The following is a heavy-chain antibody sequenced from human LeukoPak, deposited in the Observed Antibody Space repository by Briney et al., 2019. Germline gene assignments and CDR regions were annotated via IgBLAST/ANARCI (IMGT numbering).Heavy chain of an antibody. CDR2: INPSGGST. J-gene: IGHJ5*02. Sequence: EASVKVSCKASGYIFTGYYMHWVRQAPGQGLEWMGIINPSGGSTSYAQKFQGRVTMTRDMSTTTDYMELSSLRSEDTAVYYCARDNSVGDIAWWFDPWGQGILVTVSS. V-gene: IGHV1-46*01. CDR1: GYIFTGYY. D-gene: IGHD3-16*02. CDR3: ARDNSVGDIAWWFDP.